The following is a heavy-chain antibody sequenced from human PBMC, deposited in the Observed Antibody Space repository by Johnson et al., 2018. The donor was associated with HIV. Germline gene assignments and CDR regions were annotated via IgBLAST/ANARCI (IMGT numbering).Heavy chain of an antibody. CDR3: ARAEKEIWYYDILTGYPNAFDI. D-gene: IGHD3-9*01. V-gene: IGHV3-11*04. CDR1: GFTFSDYY. J-gene: IGHJ3*02. Sequence: QVQLVESGGGLVKPGGSLRLSCAASGFTFSDYYMSWIRQAPGKGLEWVSYISSSGSTIYYADSVKGRFTISRDNAKNSLYLQMNSLRAEDTAVYYCARAEKEIWYYDILTGYPNAFDIWGQGTMVTVSS. CDR2: ISSSGSTI.